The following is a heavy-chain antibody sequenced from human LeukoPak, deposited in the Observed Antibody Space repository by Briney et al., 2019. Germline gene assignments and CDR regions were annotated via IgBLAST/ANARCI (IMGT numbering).Heavy chain of an antibody. J-gene: IGHJ3*02. CDR3: ARDRSPDFWSGDYRDAFDI. Sequence: ASVKVSCKASGYTFSSYGISWVRQAPGQGLEWMGWISGYNGNTNSAQKLQGRVSMTTDTSTSTAYVELRSLRSDDTAVYYCARDRSPDFWSGDYRDAFDIWGQGTMVTVSP. CDR1: GYTFSSYG. V-gene: IGHV1-18*01. D-gene: IGHD3-3*01. CDR2: ISGYNGNT.